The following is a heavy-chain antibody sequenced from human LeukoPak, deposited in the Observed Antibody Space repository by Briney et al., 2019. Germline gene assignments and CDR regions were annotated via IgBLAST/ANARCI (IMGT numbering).Heavy chain of an antibody. V-gene: IGHV1-8*01. CDR2: MNPNSGNT. D-gene: IGHD6-19*01. CDR3: ARGGTSRGWFSTLEYNWFDP. Sequence: EASVTVSCKASGYTFTSYGINWVRQATGQGLEWMGWMNPNSGNTGYAQKFKGRVTMTRNTSISTAYMVLSSLRSEDTAVYYCARGGTSRGWFSTLEYNWFDPWGQGTLVTVSS. CDR1: GYTFTSYG. J-gene: IGHJ5*02.